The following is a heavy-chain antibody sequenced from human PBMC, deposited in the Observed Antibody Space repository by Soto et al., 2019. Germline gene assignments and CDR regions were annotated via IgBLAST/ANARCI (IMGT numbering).Heavy chain of an antibody. CDR1: GYTFTSYG. D-gene: IGHD3-10*01. CDR2: ISAYNGNT. CDR3: AREGSIWFGELPFDY. J-gene: IGHJ4*02. Sequence: ASVKVSCKASGYTFTSYGISWVRQAPGQGLEWMGWISAYNGNTNYAQKLQGRVTMTTDTSTSTAYMELRSLRSDDTAVYYCAREGSIWFGELPFDYWGQGTLVTVSS. V-gene: IGHV1-18*01.